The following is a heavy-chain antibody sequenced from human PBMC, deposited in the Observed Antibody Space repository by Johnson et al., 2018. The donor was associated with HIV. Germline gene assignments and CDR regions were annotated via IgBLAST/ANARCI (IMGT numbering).Heavy chain of an antibody. D-gene: IGHD3-9*01. CDR3: ARAQPDYDILTGTYAFDI. J-gene: IGHJ3*02. CDR1: GFTVNTNF. Sequence: VQLVESGGGLIQPGGSLRLSCSVSGFTVNTNFMSWVRQAPVKGLEWVSVLYRGGSPYYADSVKGRFAISRDNSKNTLYLQMNSLRAEDTAVYYCARAQPDYDILTGTYAFDIWGQGTMVTVSS. V-gene: IGHV3-53*01. CDR2: LYRGGSP.